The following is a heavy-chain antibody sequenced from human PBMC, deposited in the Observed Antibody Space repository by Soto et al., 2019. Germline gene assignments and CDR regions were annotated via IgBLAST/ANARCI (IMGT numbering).Heavy chain of an antibody. Sequence: GGSLRLSCAASGFTFSSYAMSWVRQAPGKGLEWVSAISGSGGSTYYADSVKGRFTISRDNSKNTLYLQMNSLRAEDTAVYYCAKDLTRGYSYGGSGSYYYGMDVWGQGTTVTV. J-gene: IGHJ6*02. V-gene: IGHV3-23*01. D-gene: IGHD5-18*01. CDR1: GFTFSSYA. CDR2: ISGSGGST. CDR3: AKDLTRGYSYGGSGSYYYGMDV.